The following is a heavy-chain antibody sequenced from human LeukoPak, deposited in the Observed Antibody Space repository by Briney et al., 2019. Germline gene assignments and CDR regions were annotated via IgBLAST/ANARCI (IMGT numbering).Heavy chain of an antibody. Sequence: GGSXRLSCAASGVPFSSYSMNWFREAPGKGLEWVSHITSRSTATYYARSVKGRFITSRDNAKNSLHLQMNSLRAEDTAVYYCAREFLGVRGPNDYWGQGTLVTVSS. D-gene: IGHD3-10*01. J-gene: IGHJ4*02. V-gene: IGHV3-48*04. CDR3: AREFLGVRGPNDY. CDR2: ITSRSTAT. CDR1: GVPFSSYS.